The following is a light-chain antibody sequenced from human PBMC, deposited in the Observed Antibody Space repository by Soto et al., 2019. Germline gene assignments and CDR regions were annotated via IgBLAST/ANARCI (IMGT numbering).Light chain of an antibody. CDR2: EVS. CDR3: SSYTSRNTLV. CDR1: SSDVGAYNY. J-gene: IGLJ2*01. Sequence: QSALTQPASVSGSPGQSITISCTGTSSDVGAYNYVSWYQQHPGKAPKLMIFEVSDRPSGVSNRLSGSKSGNTASLTISGLEAEDEADYYCSSYTSRNTLVFGGGTKLTVL. V-gene: IGLV2-14*01.